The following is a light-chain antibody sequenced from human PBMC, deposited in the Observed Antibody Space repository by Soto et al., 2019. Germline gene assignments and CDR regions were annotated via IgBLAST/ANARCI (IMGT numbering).Light chain of an antibody. CDR2: DAS. V-gene: IGKV1-33*01. CDR3: QQYDNFPLT. Sequence: DIQMTQSPSSLSASVGDRVTITCQASQDISNYLNWYQQKPGKAPKLLIYDASNLATGVPSRFIGRGSGTDFTFTISSLQPEDIATYYCQQYDNFPLTFGGGTKVEIK. CDR1: QDISNY. J-gene: IGKJ4*01.